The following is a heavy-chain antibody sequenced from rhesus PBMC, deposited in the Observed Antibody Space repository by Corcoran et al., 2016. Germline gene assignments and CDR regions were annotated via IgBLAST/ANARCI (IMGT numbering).Heavy chain of an antibody. D-gene: IGHD1-44*02. J-gene: IGHJ4*01. CDR2: ISGSSGST. CDR1: VYSISRVYY. V-gene: IGHV4-99*02. Sequence: QVQLQESGPGLVKPSATLSLTCAVSVYSISRVYYRGWIRQPPGKGREYIGYISGSSGSTYYNPSLKSRVTISKDTSKNQFSLKLSSVTAADTAVYYCARARGSSELDYWGQGVLVTVSS. CDR3: ARARGSSELDY.